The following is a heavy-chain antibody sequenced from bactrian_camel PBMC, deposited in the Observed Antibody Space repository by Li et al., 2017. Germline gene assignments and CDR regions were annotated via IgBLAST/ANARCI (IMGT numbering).Heavy chain of an antibody. D-gene: IGHD1*01. CDR2: ICKTGYT. V-gene: IGHV3S55*01. Sequence: VQLVESGGGLVQAGGSLRLSCAASGSTFDSGYCMAWFRQIGNEREGVAAICKTGYTDYAGSVAGRFTVSKDHAKNSVYLQMDNLQPDDTAVYHCVVDGPPKCFRVPPFSDYWGQGTQVTASS. CDR1: GSTFDSGYC. CDR3: VVDGPPKCFRVPPFSDY. J-gene: IGHJ4*01.